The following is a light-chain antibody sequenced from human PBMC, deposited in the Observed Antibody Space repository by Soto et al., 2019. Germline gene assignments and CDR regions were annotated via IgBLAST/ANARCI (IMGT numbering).Light chain of an antibody. CDR1: SSDVGGYNY. CDR2: DVT. Sequence: QSALTQPASVSGSPGQSIAISCTGTSSDVGGYNYVSWYQQHPGKAPKLMIFDVTNRPSGVSDRFSGSKSGNTASLTISGLQAEDEADYYCSSYPGSATYVFGTGTQLTVL. V-gene: IGLV2-14*01. CDR3: SSYPGSATYV. J-gene: IGLJ1*01.